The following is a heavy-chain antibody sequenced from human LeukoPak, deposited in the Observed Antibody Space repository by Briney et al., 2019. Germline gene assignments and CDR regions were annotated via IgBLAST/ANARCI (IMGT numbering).Heavy chain of an antibody. Sequence: ASVKVSCKASVYTFPTLGIPGVQQPPGQGLDWMEWLTAYNGNADYAQSFQGRVTMTTDTSTSTAYMELRSLRSDDTGVYYCARTPKRFGELYQSADYWGQGTLVTVSS. V-gene: IGHV1-18*01. CDR1: VYTFPTLG. D-gene: IGHD3-10*01. J-gene: IGHJ4*02. CDR3: ARTPKRFGELYQSADY. CDR2: LTAYNGNA.